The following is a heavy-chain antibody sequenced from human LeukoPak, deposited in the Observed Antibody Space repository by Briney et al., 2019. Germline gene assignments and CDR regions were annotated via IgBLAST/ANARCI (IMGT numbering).Heavy chain of an antibody. CDR1: GFTFKTYA. V-gene: IGHV3-23*01. D-gene: IGHD6-19*01. Sequence: GGSLRLSCAASGFTFKTYAMNWVRQVPGKGPEWVSSMSGSGSSTDYADSVKGRFTISRDNSKNALYLQMNSLRAEDTALYYCAKDAQGLVRGGIYFDFWGQGSLVTVSS. CDR2: MSGSGSST. J-gene: IGHJ4*02. CDR3: AKDAQGLVRGGIYFDF.